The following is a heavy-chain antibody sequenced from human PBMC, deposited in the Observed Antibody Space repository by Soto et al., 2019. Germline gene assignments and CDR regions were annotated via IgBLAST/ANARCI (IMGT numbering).Heavy chain of an antibody. CDR2: ISAYNGNT. J-gene: IGHJ5*02. CDR3: ARERTVDYGDCESWFDP. V-gene: IGHV1-18*01. Sequence: ASVKGACKASGYTFTSDGISWVRQAPGQGLEWMGWISAYNGNTNYAQKLQGRVTMTTDTSTSTAYMELRSLRSDDTAVYYCARERTVDYGDCESWFDPWGQGTLVTVSS. D-gene: IGHD4-17*01. CDR1: GYTFTSDG.